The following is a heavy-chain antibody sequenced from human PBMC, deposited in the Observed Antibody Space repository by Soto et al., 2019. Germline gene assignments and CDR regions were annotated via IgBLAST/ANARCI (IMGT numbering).Heavy chain of an antibody. Sequence: EVQLVESGGGLVKPGGSLRLSCAASGFTFISYSMNWVRQAPGKGLEWVSSISGSSTYIYYADSVKGRFTISRDNAKNSLYLEMTSLRAEDTAVYYCARDPSDLWEPDQYFQPWGQGTLVTVSS. V-gene: IGHV3-21*01. CDR3: ARDPSDLWEPDQYFQP. CDR2: ISGSSTYI. J-gene: IGHJ1*01. CDR1: GFTFISYS. D-gene: IGHD1-26*01.